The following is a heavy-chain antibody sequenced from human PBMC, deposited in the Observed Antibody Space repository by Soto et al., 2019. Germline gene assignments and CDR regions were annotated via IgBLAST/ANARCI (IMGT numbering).Heavy chain of an antibody. CDR3: ANLVLAATHYWFDT. D-gene: IGHD2-15*01. V-gene: IGHV4-34*01. CDR2: INHSGST. Sequence: PSETLSLTCAVYGGSFSGYYWSWIRQPPGKGLEWIGEINHSGSTNYNPSLKSRVTISVDTSKNQFSLKLSSVTAADTAVYYCANLVLAATHYWFDTWGQGTLVTVSS. CDR1: GGSFSGYY. J-gene: IGHJ5*02.